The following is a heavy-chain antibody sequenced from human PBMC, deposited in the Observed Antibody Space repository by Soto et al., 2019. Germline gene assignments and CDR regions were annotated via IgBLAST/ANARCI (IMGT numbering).Heavy chain of an antibody. V-gene: IGHV1-18*01. CDR3: ARDLYSSSWYGPRGWFDP. D-gene: IGHD6-13*01. CDR2: ISPYIGIT. CDR1: GYTFTSYG. Sequence: ASVKVSCKASGYTFTSYGISWVRQAPGQGLEWMGRISPYIGITNYAQKFQGRVTITADKSTSTAYMELSSLRSEDTAVYYCARDLYSSSWYGPRGWFDPWGQGTLVTVSS. J-gene: IGHJ5*02.